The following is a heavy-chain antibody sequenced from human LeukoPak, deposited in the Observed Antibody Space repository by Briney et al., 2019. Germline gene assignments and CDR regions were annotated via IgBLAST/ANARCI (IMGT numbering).Heavy chain of an antibody. D-gene: IGHD1-26*01. V-gene: IGHV4-4*07. CDR1: GGSISSYY. CDR2: IYTSGST. J-gene: IGHJ5*02. Sequence: SETLSLTCTVSGGSISSYYWSWIRQPAGKGLEWIGHIYTSGSTNYNPSLKSRVTMSVDTSKNQFSLKLSSVTAADTAVYYCARHQIYGGSYSHFDPWGQGTLVTVSS. CDR3: ARHQIYGGSYSHFDP.